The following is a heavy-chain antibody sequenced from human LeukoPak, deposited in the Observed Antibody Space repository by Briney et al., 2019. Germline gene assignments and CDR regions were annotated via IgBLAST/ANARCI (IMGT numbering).Heavy chain of an antibody. J-gene: IGHJ4*02. CDR2: ISGSGGST. D-gene: IGHD2-2*01. CDR1: GFTFSSYA. CDR3: AKSPCSSTSCYENY. V-gene: IGHV3-23*01. Sequence: SGGSLRLSCAASGFTFSSYAMSWVRQAPGKGLEWVSGISGSGGSTYYADSVKGRFTISRDNSKNTLYLQMNSLRAEGTAVYYCAKSPCSSTSCYENYWGQGTLVTVSS.